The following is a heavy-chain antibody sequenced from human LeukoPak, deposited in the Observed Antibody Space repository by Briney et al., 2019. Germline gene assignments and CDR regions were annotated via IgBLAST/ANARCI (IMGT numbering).Heavy chain of an antibody. CDR3: ARAGLGSGYYTRYFDL. D-gene: IGHD3-3*01. CDR1: GFTFSSYS. CDR2: ISSSSSYI. J-gene: IGHJ2*01. Sequence: GGSLRLSCAASGFTFSSYSMNWVRQAPGKGLEWVSSISSSSSYIYYADSVKGRFTISRDNAKNSLYLQMNSLRAEDTAVYYCARAGLGSGYYTRYFDLWGRGTLVTVSS. V-gene: IGHV3-21*01.